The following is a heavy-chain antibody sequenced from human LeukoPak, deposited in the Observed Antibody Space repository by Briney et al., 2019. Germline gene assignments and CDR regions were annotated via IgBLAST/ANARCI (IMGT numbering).Heavy chain of an antibody. Sequence: ASVKVSCKASGYTFTGYYMHWVRQAPGQGLEWMGCINPNSGGTNYAQKFQGRVTMTRDASISTAYMELSRLRSDDTAVYYCARRTVGNPADPLGYWGQGTLVTVSS. V-gene: IGHV1-2*02. CDR3: ARRTVGNPADPLGY. CDR2: INPNSGGT. D-gene: IGHD1-26*01. CDR1: GYTFTGYY. J-gene: IGHJ4*02.